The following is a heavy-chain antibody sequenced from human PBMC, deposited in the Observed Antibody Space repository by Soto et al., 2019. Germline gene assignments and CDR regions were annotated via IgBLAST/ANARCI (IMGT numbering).Heavy chain of an antibody. Sequence: GGALRLSCAASGFTVSSYEMNWVRQAAGKGLEWVSYISSSRSTIYYADSVKGRFTISRDNAKNSLYLQMNRLRAEDTAVYYCARGGIAARRNYFDYWRQGTLVTVSS. CDR2: ISSSRSTI. CDR3: ARGGIAARRNYFDY. CDR1: GFTVSSYE. V-gene: IGHV3-48*03. D-gene: IGHD6-6*01. J-gene: IGHJ4*02.